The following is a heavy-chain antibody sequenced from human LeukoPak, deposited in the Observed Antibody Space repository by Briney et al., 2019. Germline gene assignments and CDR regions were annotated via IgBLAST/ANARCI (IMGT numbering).Heavy chain of an antibody. D-gene: IGHD6-19*01. CDR3: ASVSSGWNWDY. CDR1: GYSISSGYY. CDR2: IYHSGST. V-gene: IGHV4-38-2*02. Sequence: PSETLSLTCTVSGYSISSGYYWGWIRQPPGKGLEWVGSIYHSGSTYYNPSLKSRVTISVDTSKNQFSLKLSSVTAADTAVYYCASVSSGWNWDYWGQGTLVTVSS. J-gene: IGHJ4*02.